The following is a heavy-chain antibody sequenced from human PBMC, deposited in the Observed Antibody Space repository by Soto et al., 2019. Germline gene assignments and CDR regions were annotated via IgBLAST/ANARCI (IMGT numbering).Heavy chain of an antibody. Sequence: QVQLQESGPGPVKPSQTLSLTCTVSGGSISSGGYYWSWIRQLPGKGLEWIGYFYHSGSTYYNPSLKSRVTISVDTSKNQFSLRLSSVTAADSAVYYCARVCGGDCHNGMDVWGQGTTVTVSS. CDR3: ARVCGGDCHNGMDV. CDR1: GGSISSGGYY. D-gene: IGHD2-21*02. V-gene: IGHV4-31*03. CDR2: FYHSGST. J-gene: IGHJ6*02.